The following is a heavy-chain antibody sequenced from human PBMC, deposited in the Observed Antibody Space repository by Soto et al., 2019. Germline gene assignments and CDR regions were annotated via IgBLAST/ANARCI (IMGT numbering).Heavy chain of an antibody. D-gene: IGHD4-17*01. CDR3: ARGGGTTVTTYYYGMDV. J-gene: IGHJ6*02. CDR2: IIPIFGTA. CDR1: GGTFGSYA. V-gene: IGHV1-69*01. Sequence: QVQLVQSGAEVKKPGSSVKVSCKASGGTFGSYAISWVRQAPGQGLEWMGGIIPIFGTANYAQKFQGRVTITADESTSTAYMELSSLRSEDTAVYYCARGGGTTVTTYYYGMDVWGQGTTVTVSS.